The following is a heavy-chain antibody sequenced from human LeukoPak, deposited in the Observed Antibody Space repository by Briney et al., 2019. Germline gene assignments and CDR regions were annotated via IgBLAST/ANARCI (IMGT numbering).Heavy chain of an antibody. CDR1: GYTFTSYG. Sequence: ASVKVSCKASGYTFTSYGISWVRQAPGQGLEWMGWISAYNGNTNYAQKLQGRVTMTTDTSTSTAYMELRSLRSDDTAVYYCARERSYDSSGYYAYWGQGTLVTVSS. CDR3: ARERSYDSSGYYAY. D-gene: IGHD3-22*01. J-gene: IGHJ4*02. V-gene: IGHV1-18*01. CDR2: ISAYNGNT.